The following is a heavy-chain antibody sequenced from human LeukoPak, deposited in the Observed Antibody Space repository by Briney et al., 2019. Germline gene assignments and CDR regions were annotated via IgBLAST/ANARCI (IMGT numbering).Heavy chain of an antibody. J-gene: IGHJ4*02. CDR3: ARGRDYSNYAFDY. V-gene: IGHV1-2*02. D-gene: IGHD4-11*01. Sequence: ASVKVSCKASGYTFTGYYMHWVRQAPGQGLEWLGWINPNSGGTNYAQKFQGRVTMTRDTSISTAYMELSRLRSDDTAVYYCARGRDYSNYAFDYRGQGTLVTVSS. CDR1: GYTFTGYY. CDR2: INPNSGGT.